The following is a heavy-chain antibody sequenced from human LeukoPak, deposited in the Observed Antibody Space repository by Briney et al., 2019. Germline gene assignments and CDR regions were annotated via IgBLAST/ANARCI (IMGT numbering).Heavy chain of an antibody. D-gene: IGHD3-22*01. Sequence: GGSLRLSCAASGFTFSSYSMNWVRQAPGKGLEWVSSISSSSSYIYYADSVKGRFTISRDNAKNSLYLQMNSLRAEDTAVYYCARGPEDSYYYDSSGAPYDYWGQGTLVTVSS. V-gene: IGHV3-21*01. CDR2: ISSSSSYI. J-gene: IGHJ4*02. CDR3: ARGPEDSYYYDSSGAPYDY. CDR1: GFTFSSYS.